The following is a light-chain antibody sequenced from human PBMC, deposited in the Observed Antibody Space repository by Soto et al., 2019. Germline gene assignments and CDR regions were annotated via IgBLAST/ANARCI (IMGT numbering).Light chain of an antibody. CDR2: LNT. J-gene: IGLJ3*02. CDR1: TYNNGSNS. V-gene: IGLV1-47*01. CDR3: AAWDNSLSGCV. Sequence: QSVLTQPPSASGTPGQRFTISCSGVTYNNGSNSVYWYQQFPGADPKVLIFLNTQRPSGVPDRFSGSKSGTSASLAISGLRSEDEADYYCAAWDNSLSGCVFGGGTKLTVL.